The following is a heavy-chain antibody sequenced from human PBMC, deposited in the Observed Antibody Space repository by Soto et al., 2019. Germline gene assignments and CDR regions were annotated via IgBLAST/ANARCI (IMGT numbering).Heavy chain of an antibody. CDR2: IYYSGST. CDR3: ARGRYCISTSCFHNWLDP. V-gene: IGHV4-30-4*01. Sequence: SETLSLTCTVSGGSISSGDYYWSWIRQHPGKGLEWIGYIYYSGSTYYNPSLKSRVTISVDTSKNQFSLKLSSVTAADTAVYYCARGRYCISTSCFHNWLDPWGQGTLVTVSS. CDR1: GGSISSGDYY. J-gene: IGHJ5*02. D-gene: IGHD2-2*01.